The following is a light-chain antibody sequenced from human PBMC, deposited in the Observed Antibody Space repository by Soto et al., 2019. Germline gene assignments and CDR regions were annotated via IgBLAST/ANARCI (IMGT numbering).Light chain of an antibody. CDR3: QQYGSSPQGT. CDR2: GAS. Sequence: EIVMTQSPGTLSLSPGERATLSCRDCQNVSSSYLAWYQQKPGQAPRLLIYGASSRATGIPDRFSGSGSGTDFTLTISRLEPEDSAVYYCQQYGSSPQGTFGQGTKLEIK. CDR1: QNVSSSY. J-gene: IGKJ2*01. V-gene: IGKV3-20*01.